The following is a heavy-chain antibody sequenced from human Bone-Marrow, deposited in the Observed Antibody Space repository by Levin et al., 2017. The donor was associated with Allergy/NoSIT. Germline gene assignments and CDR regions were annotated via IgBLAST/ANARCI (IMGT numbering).Heavy chain of an antibody. CDR2: IYPGDSDL. CDR3: ARRASHTALVYYYDY. Sequence: KVSCKGSGYNFNTNWIGWVRQMPGKGLEWMAIIYPGDSDLRYSPSFQGQVSVSVDKSISTAYLQWTSLKASDTAISYCARRASHTALVYYYDYWGQGTLVSVSS. D-gene: IGHD5-18*01. CDR1: GYNFNTNW. V-gene: IGHV5-51*01. J-gene: IGHJ4*02.